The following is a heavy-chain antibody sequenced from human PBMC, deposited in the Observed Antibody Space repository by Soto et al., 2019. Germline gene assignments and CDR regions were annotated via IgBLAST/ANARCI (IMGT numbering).Heavy chain of an antibody. CDR3: ASAYYDILTGYYPNDY. CDR2: ISYDGSNK. J-gene: IGHJ4*02. Sequence: VQLVESGGGVVQPGRSLRLSCAASGFTFSSYAMHWVRQAPGKGLEWVAVISYDGSNKYYADSVKGRFTISRDNSKNTLYLQMNSLRAEDTAVYYCASAYYDILTGYYPNDYWGQGTLVTVSS. V-gene: IGHV3-30-3*01. CDR1: GFTFSSYA. D-gene: IGHD3-9*01.